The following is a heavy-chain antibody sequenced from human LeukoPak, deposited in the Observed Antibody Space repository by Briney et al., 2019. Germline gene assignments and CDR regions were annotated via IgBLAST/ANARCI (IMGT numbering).Heavy chain of an antibody. CDR1: GGSISTSSYY. CDR2: IYYSGST. Sequence: KTSETLSLTCTVSGGSISTSSYYWGWIRQPPGKGLEWIGYIYYSGSTYYNPSLKSRVTISVDTSKNQFSLKLSSVTAADTAVYYCARGDGDPNYFDYWGQGTLVTVSP. D-gene: IGHD4-17*01. J-gene: IGHJ4*02. CDR3: ARGDGDPNYFDY. V-gene: IGHV4-30-4*08.